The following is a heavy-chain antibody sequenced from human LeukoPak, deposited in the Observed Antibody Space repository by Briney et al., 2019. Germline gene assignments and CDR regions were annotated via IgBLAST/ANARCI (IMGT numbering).Heavy chain of an antibody. V-gene: IGHV2-5*02. CDR2: IYWDDDK. J-gene: IGHJ4*02. D-gene: IGHD3-3*01. CDR3: AHSHTIFGVVTRPYYFDY. CDR1: GFSLSTSGVG. Sequence: SGPTLVNPTQTLTLTCTFSGFSLSTSGVGVGWIRQPPGKALEWLALIYWDDDKRYSPSLKSRLTITKDTSKNQVVLTMTNMDPVDTATYYCAHSHTIFGVVTRPYYFDYWGQGTLVTVSS.